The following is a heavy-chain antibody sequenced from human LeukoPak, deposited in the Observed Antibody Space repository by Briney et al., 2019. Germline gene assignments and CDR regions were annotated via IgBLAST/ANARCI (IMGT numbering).Heavy chain of an antibody. CDR2: INQSGDT. V-gene: IGHV4-34*01. CDR3: ARVLGIAVVPGATEDSYFDP. CDR1: GGSFSDYF. Sequence: KPSETLSLTCGVYGGSFSDYFWTWIRQSPARGLEWIGEINQSGDTDYNPSLKSRANISIDTSRSQFSLTLNSVTAADTAIYYCARVLGIAVVPGATEDSYFDPWGQGTQVTVSS. J-gene: IGHJ5*02. D-gene: IGHD2-2*01.